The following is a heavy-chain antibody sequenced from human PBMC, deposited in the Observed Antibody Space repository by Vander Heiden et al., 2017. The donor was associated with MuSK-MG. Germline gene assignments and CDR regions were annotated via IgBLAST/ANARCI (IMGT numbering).Heavy chain of an antibody. CDR2: ISGSGGST. Sequence: EVQLLESGGGLVQPGRSLRLSCAASGFTFSSYAMSWVRQAPGKGLEWVSAISGSGGSTYYADSVKGRFTISRDNSKNTLYLQMNSLRAEDTAVYYCAKGRGYYYYMDVWGKGTTVTVSS. V-gene: IGHV3-23*01. J-gene: IGHJ6*03. CDR3: AKGRGYYYYMDV. CDR1: GFTFSSYA.